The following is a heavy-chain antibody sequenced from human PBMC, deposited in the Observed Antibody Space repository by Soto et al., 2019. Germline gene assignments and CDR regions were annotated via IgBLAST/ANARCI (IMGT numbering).Heavy chain of an antibody. V-gene: IGHV3-23*01. D-gene: IGHD2-15*01. CDR1: GFPFSTYA. J-gene: IGHJ5*02. CDR2: TSNGGNT. Sequence: EVQLLESGGGLVQRGGSLRLSCEASGFPFSTYAMTWVRQVPGKGLEWVSTTSNGGNTEFAESVRGRFTVFRDNSKNTIYLQMSSLRAEDSAIYFCAKDFRPGLIVPTKSGFDPWGQGTPGTVSS. CDR3: AKDFRPGLIVPTKSGFDP.